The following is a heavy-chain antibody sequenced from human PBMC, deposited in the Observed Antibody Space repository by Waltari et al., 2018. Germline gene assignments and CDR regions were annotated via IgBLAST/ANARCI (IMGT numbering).Heavy chain of an antibody. V-gene: IGHV4-59*01. CDR2: IYYSGST. CDR1: GGSISSYY. CDR3: ARSSSTGYSSGWPDY. Sequence: QVQLQASGPGLVKPSETLSLTCPVSGGSISSYYWSWIRQPPGKGLEWIGYIYYSGSTNYNPSLKSRVTISVDTSKNRFSLKLSSVTAADTAVYYCARSSSTGYSSGWPDYWGQGTLVTVSS. D-gene: IGHD6-19*01. J-gene: IGHJ4*02.